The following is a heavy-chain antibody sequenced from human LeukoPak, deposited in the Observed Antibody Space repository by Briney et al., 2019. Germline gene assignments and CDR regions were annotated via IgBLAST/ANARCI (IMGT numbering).Heavy chain of an antibody. CDR2: INHSGST. J-gene: IGHJ4*02. V-gene: IGHV4-34*01. D-gene: IGHD3-16*01. Sequence: SETLSLTCAVYGGSFSGYYWSWIRKPPGKGLEWIGEINHSGSTNYNPSLKSRVTISVDTSKNQFSLKLSSVTAADTAVYYCARVGSYAFDYWGQGTLVTVSS. CDR1: GGSFSGYY. CDR3: ARVGSYAFDY.